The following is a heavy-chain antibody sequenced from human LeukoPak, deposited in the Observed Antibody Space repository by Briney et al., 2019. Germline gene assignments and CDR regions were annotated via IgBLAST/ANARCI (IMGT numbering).Heavy chain of an antibody. Sequence: GGSLRLSCAASGFTFDDYGMSWVRQAPGKGLEWVSGINWNGGSTGYADSVKGRFTISRDNAKNSLYLQMNSLRAEDTALYCCARATHYYESSGYDYWGQGTLVTVSS. CDR2: INWNGGST. D-gene: IGHD3-22*01. J-gene: IGHJ4*02. CDR3: ARATHYYESSGYDY. V-gene: IGHV3-20*04. CDR1: GFTFDDYG.